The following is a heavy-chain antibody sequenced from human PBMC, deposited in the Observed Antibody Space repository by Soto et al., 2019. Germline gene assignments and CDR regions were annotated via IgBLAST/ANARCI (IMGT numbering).Heavy chain of an antibody. D-gene: IGHD1-26*01. CDR3: ARIPRSYSGSYTYFDY. CDR2: IDWDDDK. CDR1: GFSLSTSGMC. Sequence: SGPTLVNPTQTLTLTCTFSGFSLSTSGMCVSWIRQPPGKALEWLARIDWDDDKYYSTSLKTRLTISKDTSKSQVVLTMTNMDPVDTATFYCARIPRSYSGSYTYFDYWGQGTLVTVSS. V-gene: IGHV2-70*11. J-gene: IGHJ4*02.